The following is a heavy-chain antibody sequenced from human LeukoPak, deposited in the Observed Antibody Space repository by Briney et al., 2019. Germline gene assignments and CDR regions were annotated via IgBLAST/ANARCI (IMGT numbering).Heavy chain of an antibody. D-gene: IGHD4-17*01. Sequence: GGSLRLSCAASGFTFSSYAMSWVRQAPGKGLEWVSGISGSAGSTDYADSVKGRFTISRDNSKNTLYLQMNSLRAEDTAVYYCANSYGDYVTSYFDYWGQGTLVTVSS. J-gene: IGHJ4*02. V-gene: IGHV3-23*01. CDR2: ISGSAGST. CDR1: GFTFSSYA. CDR3: ANSYGDYVTSYFDY.